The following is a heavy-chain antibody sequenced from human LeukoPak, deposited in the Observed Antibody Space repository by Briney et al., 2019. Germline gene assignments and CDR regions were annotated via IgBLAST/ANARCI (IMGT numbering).Heavy chain of an antibody. J-gene: IGHJ6*02. D-gene: IGHD3-10*01. Sequence: GASVKVSCKASGGTFSSYAISWVRQAPGQGLEWMGGIIPIFGTANYAQKFQGRVTITTDESTSTAYMELSSLRSEDTAVYYCAKRMVPAVTYYYYGMDVWGQGTTVTVSS. V-gene: IGHV1-69*05. CDR1: GGTFSSYA. CDR3: AKRMVPAVTYYYYGMDV. CDR2: IIPIFGTA.